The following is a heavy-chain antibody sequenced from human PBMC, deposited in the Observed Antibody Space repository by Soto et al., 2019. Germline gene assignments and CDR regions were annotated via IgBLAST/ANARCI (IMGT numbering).Heavy chain of an antibody. CDR2: ISYDGSNK. D-gene: IGHD6-19*01. Sequence: QVQLVESGGGVVQPGRSLRLSCAASGFTFSSYAMHWVRQAPGKGREWVAVISYDGSNKYYADSVKGRFTISRDNSKNTLYLQMNSLRAEDTAVYYCAREDIAVAADYWGQGTLVTVSS. CDR1: GFTFSSYA. V-gene: IGHV3-30-3*01. CDR3: AREDIAVAADY. J-gene: IGHJ4*02.